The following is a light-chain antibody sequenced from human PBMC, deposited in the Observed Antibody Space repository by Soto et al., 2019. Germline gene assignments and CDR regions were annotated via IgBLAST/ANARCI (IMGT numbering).Light chain of an antibody. CDR1: RSNIGSNY. CDR3: ATWDDSLTVV. Sequence: QSVLTQPPSASGTPGPRVTISCSGSRSNIGSNYVYWYQQVPGTAPKLLIYRNNQRPSGVPDRFSGSKSGTSASLAISGLRSEDEADYYCATWDDSLTVVFGGGTKLTVL. J-gene: IGLJ3*02. V-gene: IGLV1-47*01. CDR2: RNN.